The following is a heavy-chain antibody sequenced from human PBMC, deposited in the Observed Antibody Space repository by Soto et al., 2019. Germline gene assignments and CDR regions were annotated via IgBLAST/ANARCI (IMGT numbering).Heavy chain of an antibody. CDR1: GYTFTSYG. CDR2: ISAYNGNT. Sequence: ASVKVSCKASGYTFTSYGISWVRQAPGQGFEWMGWISAYNGNTNYAQKLQGRVTMTTDTSTSTAYMELRSLRSDDTAVYYCARDGPKPYSSSSYPLDYWGQGTLVTVSS. V-gene: IGHV1-18*04. J-gene: IGHJ4*02. CDR3: ARDGPKPYSSSSYPLDY. D-gene: IGHD6-13*01.